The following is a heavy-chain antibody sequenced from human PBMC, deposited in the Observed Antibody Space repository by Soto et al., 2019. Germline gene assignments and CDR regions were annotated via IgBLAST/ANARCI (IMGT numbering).Heavy chain of an antibody. J-gene: IGHJ6*02. Sequence: ASVKVSCKASGGTFSSYAISWVRQAPGQGLEWMGGIIPIFGTANYAQKFQGRVTITADESTSKAYMELSSLRSEDTAVYYCARGPTTVTTPHYYYGMDVWGQGTTVTVSS. CDR3: ARGPTTVTTPHYYYGMDV. D-gene: IGHD4-17*01. CDR1: GGTFSSYA. V-gene: IGHV1-69*13. CDR2: IIPIFGTA.